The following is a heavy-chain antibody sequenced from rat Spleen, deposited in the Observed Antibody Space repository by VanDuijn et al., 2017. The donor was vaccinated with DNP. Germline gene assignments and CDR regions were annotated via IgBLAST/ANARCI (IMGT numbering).Heavy chain of an antibody. J-gene: IGHJ2*01. D-gene: IGHD1-4*01. V-gene: IGHV5-22*01. CDR1: GFIISDYY. CDR2: ISYDGVST. Sequence: EVQLVEAGGGLVQPGRSLKLSCAASGFIISDYYMAWVRQAPTKGLEWVAYISYDGVSTYNGGSVKGRFTISRDIAKNTLYLEMNSLRSEDMATYYCARHVLPLRVWDYWGQGVMVTVSS. CDR3: ARHVLPLRVWDY.